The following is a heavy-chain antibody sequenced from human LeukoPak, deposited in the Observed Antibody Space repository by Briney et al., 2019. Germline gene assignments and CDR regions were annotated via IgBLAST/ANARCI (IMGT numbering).Heavy chain of an antibody. D-gene: IGHD6-19*01. CDR3: ARDRSSGWPGTFDY. CDR1: GFTFSSYS. Sequence: GRSLTLSCAASGFTFSSYSMNWVRQAPGKGLEWVSYISSSSSTIYYADPVKGRFTISRDNAKNSLHVQMSSLRAEDTAVYYCARDRSSGWPGTFDYWGQGTLVTVSS. J-gene: IGHJ4*02. V-gene: IGHV3-48*01. CDR2: ISSSSSTI.